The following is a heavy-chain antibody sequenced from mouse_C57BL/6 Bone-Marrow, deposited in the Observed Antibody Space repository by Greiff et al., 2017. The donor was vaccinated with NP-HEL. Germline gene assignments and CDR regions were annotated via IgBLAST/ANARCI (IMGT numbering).Heavy chain of an antibody. Sequence: EVQLVESGGGLVQPGGSLKLSCAASGFTFSDYYMYWVRQTPEKRLEWVAYISNGGGSTYYPDTVKGRFTISRDNAKNTLYLQMSRLKSEDTAMYYCARGDYYGSSWGFAYWGQGTLVTVSA. J-gene: IGHJ3*01. D-gene: IGHD1-1*01. V-gene: IGHV5-12*01. CDR3: ARGDYYGSSWGFAY. CDR1: GFTFSDYY. CDR2: ISNGGGST.